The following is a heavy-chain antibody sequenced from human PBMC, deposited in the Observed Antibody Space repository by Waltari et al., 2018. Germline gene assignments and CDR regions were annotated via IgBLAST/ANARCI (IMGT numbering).Heavy chain of an antibody. D-gene: IGHD3-22*01. V-gene: IGHV4-39*01. CDR1: GGSIRSSSYH. J-gene: IGHJ4*02. CDR2: IYYGGST. CDR3: ARHYYYDISGDYPNYFDY. Sequence: QLQLQESGPGLVQPSETLSLTCTVSGGSIRSSSYHWGWIRQPPGKGLDWIGSIYYGGSTYYNPSLKSRVTISVDTSKHQFSLKLSSVTAADTAVYYCARHYYYDISGDYPNYFDYWGQGTLVTVSS.